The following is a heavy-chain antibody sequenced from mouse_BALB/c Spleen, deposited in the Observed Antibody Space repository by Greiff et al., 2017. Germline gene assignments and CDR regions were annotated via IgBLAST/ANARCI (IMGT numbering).Heavy chain of an antibody. CDR2: ISSGGST. D-gene: IGHD4-1*01. CDR3: ARETGTGYFDY. J-gene: IGHJ2*01. V-gene: IGHV5-6-5*01. Sequence: EVKLVESGGGLVKPGGSLKLSCAASGFTFSSYAMSWVRQTPEKRLEWVASISSGGSTYYPDSVKGRFTISRDNARNILYLQMSSLRSEDTAMYYCARETGTGYFDYWGQGTTLTVSS. CDR1: GFTFSSYA.